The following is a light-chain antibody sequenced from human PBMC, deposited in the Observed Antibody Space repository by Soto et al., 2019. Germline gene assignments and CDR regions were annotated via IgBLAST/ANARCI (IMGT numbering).Light chain of an antibody. J-gene: IGLJ1*01. Sequence: QSVLTQPASVSGSPGQSITISCTGTSSDVGGYNYVSWSQQHPGKAPKLLISEVSNRPSGVSNRFSGSKSGNTASLTISGLQAEDEADYYCSSYTSSSILVFGTGTKVTVL. CDR1: SSDVGGYNY. CDR3: SSYTSSSILV. V-gene: IGLV2-14*03. CDR2: EVS.